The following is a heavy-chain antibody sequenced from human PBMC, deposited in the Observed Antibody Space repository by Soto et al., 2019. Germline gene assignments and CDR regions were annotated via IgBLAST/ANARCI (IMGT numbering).Heavy chain of an antibody. CDR3: ARVGYYGSGSLVDY. J-gene: IGHJ4*02. D-gene: IGHD3-10*01. Sequence: SETLSFTCAFSVYSIRIGYYVGWIRQPPGKGLEWIGSIYHSGSTYYNPSLKSRVTISVDTSKNQFSLKLSSVTAADTAVYYCARVGYYGSGSLVDYWGQGTMVTVSS. CDR2: IYHSGST. CDR1: VYSIRIGYY. V-gene: IGHV4-38-2*01.